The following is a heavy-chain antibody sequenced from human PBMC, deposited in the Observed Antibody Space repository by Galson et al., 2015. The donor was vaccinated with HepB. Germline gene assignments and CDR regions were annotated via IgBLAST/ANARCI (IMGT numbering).Heavy chain of an antibody. CDR1: GFTFTTNNY. J-gene: IGHJ4*02. CDR2: LNPSGGST. CDR3: ARDAEYGSGWLYFDY. D-gene: IGHD6-19*01. Sequence: SVKVSCKASGFTFTTNNYIHWVRQAPGRGLEWMGMLNPSGGSTSYAQKFQGRVIMTRDTSTSTVYMELRGLRSEDTALYFCARDAEYGSGWLYFDYWGQGTLVTVSS. V-gene: IGHV1-46*03.